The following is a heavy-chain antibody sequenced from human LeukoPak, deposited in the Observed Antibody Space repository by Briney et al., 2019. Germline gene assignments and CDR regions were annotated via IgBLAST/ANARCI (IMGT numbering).Heavy chain of an antibody. CDR1: GGSISSGSYY. V-gene: IGHV4-61*02. CDR3: ARAGIAAAGPPYFDY. CDR2: IYTSGST. J-gene: IGHJ4*02. Sequence: SETLSLTCTVSGGSISSGSYYRSWIRQPAGKGLEWIGRIYTSGSTNYNPSLKSRVTISVDTSKNQFSLKLSSVTAADTAVYYCARAGIAAAGPPYFDYWGQGTLVTVSS. D-gene: IGHD6-13*01.